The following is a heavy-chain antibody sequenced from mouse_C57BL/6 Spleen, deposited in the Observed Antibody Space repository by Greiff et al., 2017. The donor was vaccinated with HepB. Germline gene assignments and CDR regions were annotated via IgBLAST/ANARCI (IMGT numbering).Heavy chain of an antibody. Sequence: QVQLQQSGAELVKPGASVKLSCKASGYTFTSYWMHWVKQRPGQGLEWIGMIHPNSGSTNYNEKFKSKATLTVDKSSSTAYMQLSSLTSEDSAVYYCARYYYGRGVDAMDYWGQGTSVTVSS. D-gene: IGHD1-1*01. CDR3: ARYYYGRGVDAMDY. J-gene: IGHJ4*01. V-gene: IGHV1-64*01. CDR2: IHPNSGST. CDR1: GYTFTSYW.